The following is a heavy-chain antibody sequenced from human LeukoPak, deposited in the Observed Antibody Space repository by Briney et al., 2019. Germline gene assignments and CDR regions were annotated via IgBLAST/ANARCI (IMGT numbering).Heavy chain of an antibody. CDR1: GYTFTAYY. Sequence: ASVKVSCKASGYTFTAYYMHWVRQAPGQGLEWMGWLHPNSGGTGYAQQFQGRVSMTRDTSITTAYMDLSRLTSDDTAVYYCARDRYGDGFAHLDYWGQGALVTVSS. CDR2: LHPNSGGT. J-gene: IGHJ4*02. D-gene: IGHD5-24*01. V-gene: IGHV1-2*02. CDR3: ARDRYGDGFAHLDY.